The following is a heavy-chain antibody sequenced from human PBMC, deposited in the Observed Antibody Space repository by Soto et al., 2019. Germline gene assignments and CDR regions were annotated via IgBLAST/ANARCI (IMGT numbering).Heavy chain of an antibody. D-gene: IGHD3-22*01. CDR3: AKDDYYDSSGQIGG. J-gene: IGHJ4*02. CDR1: GGSVSSSSCY. Sequence: SETLSLTCTVSGGSVSSSSCYWGWIRQPPGKGLEWIGSIYYSGSTYYNPSLKSRVTISVDTSKNQFSLKLSSVTAADTAVYYCAKDDYYDSSGQIGGWGQGTLVTVSS. CDR2: IYYSGST. V-gene: IGHV4-39*02.